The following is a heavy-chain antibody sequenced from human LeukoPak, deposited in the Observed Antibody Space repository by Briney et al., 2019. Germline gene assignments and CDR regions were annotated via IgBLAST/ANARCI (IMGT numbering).Heavy chain of an antibody. CDR2: IYYSGST. V-gene: IGHV4-59*01. Sequence: SETLSLTCTVSGGSISSYYWSWIRQPPGKGLEWIGYIYYSGSTNYNPSLKSRVTISVDTSKNQFSLKLSSVTAADTAVYYCARESNLFGVADDAFDTWGQGTMVTVSS. J-gene: IGHJ3*02. CDR3: ARESNLFGVADDAFDT. CDR1: GGSISSYY. D-gene: IGHD3-3*01.